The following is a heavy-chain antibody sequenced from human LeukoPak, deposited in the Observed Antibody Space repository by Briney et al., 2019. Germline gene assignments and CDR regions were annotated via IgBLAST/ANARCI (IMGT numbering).Heavy chain of an antibody. CDR3: ATSPHFYDRSGYYPYYFDY. CDR1: GFTFSSYG. D-gene: IGHD3-22*01. V-gene: IGHV3-30*03. Sequence: GGSLRLSCAASGFTFSSYGMHWVRQAPGKGLEWVAVIPNDGGNKYYADSVKGRFTISRDNSKNTLYLQMSSLRAEDTAVYYCATSPHFYDRSGYYPYYFDYWGQGALVTVSS. J-gene: IGHJ4*02. CDR2: IPNDGGNK.